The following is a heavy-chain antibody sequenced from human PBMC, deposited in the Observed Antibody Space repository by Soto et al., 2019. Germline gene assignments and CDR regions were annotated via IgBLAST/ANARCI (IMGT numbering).Heavy chain of an antibody. D-gene: IGHD3-10*01. Sequence: NPSETLSLTCTVSGGSISSSSYYWGWIRQPPGKGLEWIGSIYYSGSTYYNPSLKSRVTISVDTSKNQFSLKLSSVTAADTAVYYCAVLKGKVDYWGQGTLVTVSS. CDR2: IYYSGST. V-gene: IGHV4-39*01. CDR3: AVLKGKVDY. CDR1: GGSISSSSYY. J-gene: IGHJ4*02.